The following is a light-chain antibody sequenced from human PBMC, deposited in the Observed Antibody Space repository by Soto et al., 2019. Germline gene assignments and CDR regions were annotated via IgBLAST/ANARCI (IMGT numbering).Light chain of an antibody. CDR3: QQYSSYPLT. V-gene: IGKV1-5*03. Sequence: DIQMTQSPSTLSASVGERVTITCRASQSISSWLAWYQQKPGKAPQRLIYKSSSLESGVPSRFSGSGSGTEFALTISSLQPDDFATYYCQQYSSYPLTFGGGTKVEIK. CDR1: QSISSW. CDR2: KSS. J-gene: IGKJ4*01.